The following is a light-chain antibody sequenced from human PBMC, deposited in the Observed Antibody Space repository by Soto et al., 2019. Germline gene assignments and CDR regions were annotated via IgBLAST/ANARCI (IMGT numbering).Light chain of an antibody. V-gene: IGKV1-5*03. CDR3: QQYDIFSLT. Sequence: DIQMTQSPSTLSASVGDRVTITCRASQSISSWLAWYQQKPGKAPKRLIYKASTLESGIPSRFSGGGSGTELTLTISSPQPDDFATYYCQQYDIFSLTFGGGTKVEVK. CDR2: KAS. CDR1: QSISSW. J-gene: IGKJ4*01.